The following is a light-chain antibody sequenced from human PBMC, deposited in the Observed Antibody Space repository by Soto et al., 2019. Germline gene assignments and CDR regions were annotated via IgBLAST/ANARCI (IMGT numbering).Light chain of an antibody. J-gene: IGKJ5*01. CDR2: GAS. CDR1: QSVSSN. CDR3: QQYNNRPT. V-gene: IGKV3D-15*01. Sequence: EIVLTQSPATLSAYPGERATLSCRASQSVSSNLAWYQQKPGQAPRLLIYGASTRATGIPARFSGSGSGTEFTLTISSLQSEDFAVYYCQQYNNRPTFGQGTRLEIK.